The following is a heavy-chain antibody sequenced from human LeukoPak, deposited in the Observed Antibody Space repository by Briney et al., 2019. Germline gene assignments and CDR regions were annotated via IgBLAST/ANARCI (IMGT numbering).Heavy chain of an antibody. J-gene: IGHJ4*02. CDR1: GFTFSSYG. D-gene: IGHD6-19*01. CDR2: ISYDGSNK. V-gene: IGHV3-30*18. Sequence: PGGSLRLSCAASGFTFSSYGMHWVRQAPGKGLEWVAVISYDGSNKYYADSVKGRFTISRDNSKNTLYLQMNSLRAEDTAVYYCAKVVQWLALPDYWGQGTLVTVSS. CDR3: AKVVQWLALPDY.